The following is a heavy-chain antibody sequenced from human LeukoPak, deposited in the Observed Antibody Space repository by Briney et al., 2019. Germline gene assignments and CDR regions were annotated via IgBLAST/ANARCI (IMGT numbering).Heavy chain of an antibody. V-gene: IGHV1-69*05. CDR3: ARALLVYRSPTNRALTY. J-gene: IGHJ1*01. D-gene: IGHD2-2*01. CDR1: GGTFSSYA. CDR2: IIPIFGTA. Sequence: SVKVSCKASGGTFSSYAISWVRQAPGQGLEWMGGIIPIFGTANYAQKFQGRVTITTDESTSTAYMELSSLRSEDTAVYYCARALLVYRSPTNRALTYWAQATQPTASS.